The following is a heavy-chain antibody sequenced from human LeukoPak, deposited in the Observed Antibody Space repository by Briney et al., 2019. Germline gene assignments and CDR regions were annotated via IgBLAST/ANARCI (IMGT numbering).Heavy chain of an antibody. J-gene: IGHJ4*02. D-gene: IGHD4-17*01. Sequence: GESLKISCQGSGYNFATYWIGWVRQTPGKGLEWMGIFYPLRSEARYSPSFQGLVTMSVDKSISTAYLQWSSLKASDTAMYYCARTTGPGTTGPRFDYWGQGTLVTVSS. V-gene: IGHV5-51*01. CDR1: GYNFATYW. CDR3: ARTTGPGTTGPRFDY. CDR2: FYPLRSEA.